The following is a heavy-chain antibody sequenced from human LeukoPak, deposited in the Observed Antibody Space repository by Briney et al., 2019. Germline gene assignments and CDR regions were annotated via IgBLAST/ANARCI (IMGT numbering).Heavy chain of an antibody. Sequence: ASVKVSCTASGYTFTSYGISWVRQAPGQGLEWMGWISAYNGNTNYAQKLQGRVTMTTDTSTSTAYMELRSLRSDDTAVYYCGRDLPPFGTVVAATGGMDVGGQGPTVTVS. CDR2: ISAYNGNT. CDR3: GRDLPPFGTVVAATGGMDV. D-gene: IGHD2-15*01. J-gene: IGHJ6*02. CDR1: GYTFTSYG. V-gene: IGHV1-18*01.